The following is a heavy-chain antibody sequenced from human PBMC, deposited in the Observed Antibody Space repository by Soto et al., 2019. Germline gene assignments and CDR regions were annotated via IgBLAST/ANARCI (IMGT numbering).Heavy chain of an antibody. J-gene: IGHJ5*02. V-gene: IGHV4-28*01. D-gene: IGHD4-17*01. CDR1: GFSISSRHW. CDR3: AGTADYGDGNWFDP. Sequence: QVQLQESGPGLVKPSDTLSLTCAVSGFSISSRHWWGWIRQPPGKGLEWIGYIYSSGSTYFSPSLRSRVSMSLDTSKNQFSLKLSSVPAVDTAVYYCAGTADYGDGNWFDPWGQGTLVTVSS. CDR2: IYSSGST.